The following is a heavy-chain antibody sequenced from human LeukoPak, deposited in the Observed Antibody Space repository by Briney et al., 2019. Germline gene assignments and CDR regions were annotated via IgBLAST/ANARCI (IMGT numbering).Heavy chain of an antibody. J-gene: IGHJ4*02. CDR2: IYYSGST. Sequence: KSSETLSLTCTVSGGSISSSSYYWGWIRQPPGKGLEWIGSIYYSGSTYYNPSLKSRVTISVDTSKNQFSLKLSSVTAADTAVYYCARLDKEWELLSYFDYWGQGTLVTVSS. CDR3: ARLDKEWELLSYFDY. D-gene: IGHD1-26*01. V-gene: IGHV4-39*01. CDR1: GGSISSSSYY.